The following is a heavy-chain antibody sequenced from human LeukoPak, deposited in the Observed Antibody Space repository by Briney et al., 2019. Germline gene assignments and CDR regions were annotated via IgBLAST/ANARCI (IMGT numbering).Heavy chain of an antibody. J-gene: IGHJ3*02. V-gene: IGHV4-4*02. Sequence: SGTLSLTCAVSGVSISSSNWWSWFRQSPGKGLEWIGEVYDSGAANYHPSLRSRVTISVDKAKNQLSLSLRSVTAADTAVYHCARDARWLQSRIDAFDIWGQGTMVTVSS. D-gene: IGHD5-24*01. CDR2: VYDSGAA. CDR1: GVSISSSNW. CDR3: ARDARWLQSRIDAFDI.